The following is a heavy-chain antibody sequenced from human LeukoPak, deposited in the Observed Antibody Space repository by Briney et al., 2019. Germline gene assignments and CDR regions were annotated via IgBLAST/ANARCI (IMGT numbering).Heavy chain of an antibody. J-gene: IGHJ4*02. D-gene: IGHD6-19*01. CDR3: AKDTFAAVAGY. Sequence: GGSLRLSCAASGFTFSSYAMSWVRQAPGKGLEWVSAISGSGGSTYNADSVKGRFTISRDNSKNTLYLQMNSLRAEDTAVYYCAKDTFAAVAGYWGQGTLVTVSS. CDR2: ISGSGGST. CDR1: GFTFSSYA. V-gene: IGHV3-23*01.